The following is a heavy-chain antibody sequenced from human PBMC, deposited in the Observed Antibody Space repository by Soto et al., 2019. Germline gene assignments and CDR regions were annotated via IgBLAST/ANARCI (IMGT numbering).Heavy chain of an antibody. CDR1: GDSVSSNSAA. D-gene: IGHD1-7*01. Sequence: SQTLSLTCAISGDSVSSNSAAWNWIRLSPSRGLEWLARTYYRSRWYNDYAVSVRSRITVNPDTSKNQFSLQLTSVTPEDTAVYYWAGTTSHQWYYLDGWGKGTTVTV. CDR2: TYYRSRWYN. V-gene: IGHV6-1*01. J-gene: IGHJ6*03. CDR3: AGTTSHQWYYLDG.